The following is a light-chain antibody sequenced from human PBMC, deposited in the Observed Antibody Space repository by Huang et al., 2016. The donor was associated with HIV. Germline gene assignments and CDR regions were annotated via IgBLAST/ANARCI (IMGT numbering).Light chain of an antibody. CDR2: GAS. V-gene: IGKV3-20*01. CDR1: QSVSSSY. J-gene: IGKJ1*01. CDR3: QQYDSSPWT. Sequence: EIVLTQSPGTLSLSPGERATLSCRASQSVSSSYLAWYQQKPGQAPRLLFYGASSRATGIPDRVSGSGSGTDFTLTISRLEPEDFAVYYCQQYDSSPWTFGQGTKVEIK.